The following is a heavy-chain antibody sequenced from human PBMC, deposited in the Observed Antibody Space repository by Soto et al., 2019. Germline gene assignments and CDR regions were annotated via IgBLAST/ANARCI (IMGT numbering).Heavy chain of an antibody. CDR2: MIPVTDTV. CDR3: ASSHKSSTGEYFQQ. D-gene: IGHD2-21*01. J-gene: IGHJ1*01. CDR1: GGTFSNSA. V-gene: IGHV1-69*01. Sequence: QVHLVQSGAEVRKPGSSVKVSCKASGGTFSNSAFNWVRQAPGQGLEWVGGMIPVTDTVDYAQKMQGRVTITADESTSTVYVDLSSLRSEDSAVYYCASSHKSSTGEYFQQWGQGTLVTVSS.